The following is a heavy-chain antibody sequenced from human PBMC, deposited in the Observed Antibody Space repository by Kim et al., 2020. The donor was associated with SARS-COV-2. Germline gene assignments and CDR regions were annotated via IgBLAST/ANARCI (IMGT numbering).Heavy chain of an antibody. Sequence: GGSLRLSCAASGFTFSSYAMHWVRQAPGKGLEWVAVISYDGSNKYYADSVKGRFTISRDNSKNTLYLQMNSLRAEDTAVYYCARAETYYYDSSGYYGGYYYYYGMDVWGQGTTVTVSS. CDR1: GFTFSSYA. CDR2: ISYDGSNK. V-gene: IGHV3-30-3*01. J-gene: IGHJ6*02. CDR3: ARAETYYYDSSGYYGGYYYYYGMDV. D-gene: IGHD3-22*01.